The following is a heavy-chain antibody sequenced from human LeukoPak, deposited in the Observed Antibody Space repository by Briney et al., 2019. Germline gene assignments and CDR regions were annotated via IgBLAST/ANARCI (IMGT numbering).Heavy chain of an antibody. D-gene: IGHD3-10*01. V-gene: IGHV3-7*01. J-gene: IGHJ4*02. CDR1: GFTFSSYW. Sequence: GGSLRLSCAASGFTFSSYWMTWVRQAPGKGLEWVANIKQDGSEKYYVDSVKGRFTISRDNAKNSLYLQMNSLRAEDTAVYYCAKDAEVLLWFGELGVYFDYWGQGTLVTVSS. CDR2: IKQDGSEK. CDR3: AKDAEVLLWFGELGVYFDY.